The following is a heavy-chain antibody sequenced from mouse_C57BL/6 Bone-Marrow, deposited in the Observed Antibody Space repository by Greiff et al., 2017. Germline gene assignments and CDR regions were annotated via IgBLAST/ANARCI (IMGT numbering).Heavy chain of an antibody. D-gene: IGHD1-1*01. V-gene: IGHV6-3*01. CDR2: IRLKSDNYAT. J-gene: IGHJ3*01. CDR3: TDGSSWFAY. CDR1: GFTFSNYW. Sequence: DVKLVESGGGLVQPGGSMKLSCVASGFTFSNYWMNWVRQSPEKGLEWVAQIRLKSDNYATHYAESVKGRFTISRDDSKSSVYLQMYNLRAEDTGIYYCTDGSSWFAYWGQGTLVTVSA.